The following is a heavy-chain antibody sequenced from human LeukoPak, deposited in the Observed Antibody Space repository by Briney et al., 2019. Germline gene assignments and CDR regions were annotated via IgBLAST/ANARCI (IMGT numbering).Heavy chain of an antibody. D-gene: IGHD6-19*01. Sequence: GRSLRLSCAASGFTFSSYGMHWVRQAPGKGLEWVAVISYDGSNKYYADSVKGRFTISRDNSKNTLYLQMNSLRAEDTAVYYCAKTAVAGTSVYSDYWGQGTLDTVSS. CDR2: ISYDGSNK. J-gene: IGHJ4*02. CDR3: AKTAVAGTSVYSDY. V-gene: IGHV3-30*18. CDR1: GFTFSSYG.